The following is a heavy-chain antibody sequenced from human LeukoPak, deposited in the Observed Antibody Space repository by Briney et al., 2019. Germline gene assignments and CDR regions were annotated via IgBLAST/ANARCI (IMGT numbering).Heavy chain of an antibody. CDR2: ISSSSSYI. J-gene: IGHJ3*02. CDR3: ARVGPWSIAAAGTGDNGRDAFDI. Sequence: GGSLRLSCAASGFTFSSYSMNWVRQAPGKGLEWVSSISSSSSYIYYADSVKGRFTISRDNAKNSLYLQMNSLRAEDTAVYYCARVGPWSIAAAGTGDNGRDAFDIWGQGTMVTVSS. D-gene: IGHD6-13*01. CDR1: GFTFSSYS. V-gene: IGHV3-21*01.